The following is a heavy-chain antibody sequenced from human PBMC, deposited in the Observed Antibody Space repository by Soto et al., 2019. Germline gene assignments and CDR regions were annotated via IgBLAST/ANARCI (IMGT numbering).Heavy chain of an antibody. D-gene: IGHD1-26*01. J-gene: IGHJ5*02. CDR2: ISNDGSNK. V-gene: IGHV3-30-3*01. CDR1: GFTFSTYA. Sequence: QVQLVESGGGVVQPGRSLRLSCAASGFTFSTYAMHWVRQAPGKGLEWVAVISNDGSNKYYADSVKGRFTISRDNSKNTLYLQMNSLRAEDTAVYCCARDVHLSGRYSLDPWGQGTLVTVSS. CDR3: ARDVHLSGRYSLDP.